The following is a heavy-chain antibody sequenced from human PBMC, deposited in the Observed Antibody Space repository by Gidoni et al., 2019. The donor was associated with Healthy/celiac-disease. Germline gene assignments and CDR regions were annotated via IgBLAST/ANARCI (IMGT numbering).Heavy chain of an antibody. D-gene: IGHD6-13*01. V-gene: IGHV2-26*01. J-gene: IGHJ4*02. Sequence: QVTLKESGPVLVKPTETLTLTCTVSGFSLSNARMGVSWIRQPPGKALELLAHIFSNDEKSYSTSLKSRLTISKDTSKSQVVLTMTNMDPVDTATYYCARMEFGSSWYLVDYWGQGTLVTVSS. CDR3: ARMEFGSSWYLVDY. CDR2: IFSNDEK. CDR1: GFSLSNARMG.